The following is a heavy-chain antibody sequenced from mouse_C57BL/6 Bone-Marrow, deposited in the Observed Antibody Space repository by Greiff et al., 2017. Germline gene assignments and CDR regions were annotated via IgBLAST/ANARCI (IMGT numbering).Heavy chain of an antibody. Sequence: EVQLVESGGGLVKPGGSLKLSCAASGFTFSSYAMSWVRQTPEKRLEWVATISDGGSYTYYPDNVKGRFTISRDNAKNNLYLQMSHLKSEDTAMYYWARDRGQLRLNGFDYWGQGTTLTVSS. D-gene: IGHD3-2*02. CDR3: ARDRGQLRLNGFDY. V-gene: IGHV5-4*01. CDR2: ISDGGSYT. J-gene: IGHJ2*01. CDR1: GFTFSSYA.